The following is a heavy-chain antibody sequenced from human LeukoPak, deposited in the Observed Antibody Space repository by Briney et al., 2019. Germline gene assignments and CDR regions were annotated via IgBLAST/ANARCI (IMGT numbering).Heavy chain of an antibody. J-gene: IGHJ4*02. Sequence: PSQTLSLTCAASGGSISSGAYSWNWIRRPPGKGLEWIGYIFQSGSTYYNPSLKSRVTVSVDRSRNQFSLKLTSVTAADTAVYYCARERGGSGNYSYFDFWGQGTLATVSS. D-gene: IGHD3-10*01. CDR2: IFQSGST. CDR1: GGSISSGAYS. V-gene: IGHV4-30-2*01. CDR3: ARERGGSGNYSYFDF.